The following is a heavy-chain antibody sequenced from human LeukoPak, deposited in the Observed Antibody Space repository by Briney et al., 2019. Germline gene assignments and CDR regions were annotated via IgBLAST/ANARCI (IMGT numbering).Heavy chain of an antibody. CDR1: GGSISSYY. CDR2: IYYSGST. Sequence: PSETLSLTCTVCGGSISSYYWSWIRQPPGKGLEWIGYIYYSGSTNYNPSLKSRVTISVDTSKNQFSLKLSSVTAADTAVCYCASGYSYGIDYWGQGTLVTVSS. CDR3: ASGYSYGIDY. J-gene: IGHJ4*02. V-gene: IGHV4-59*01. D-gene: IGHD5-18*01.